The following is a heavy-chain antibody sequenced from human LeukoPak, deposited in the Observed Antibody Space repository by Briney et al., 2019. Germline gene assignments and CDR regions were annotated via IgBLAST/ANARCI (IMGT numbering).Heavy chain of an antibody. CDR1: GFTFNSYA. CDR2: ISGSGGST. D-gene: IGHD1-26*01. CDR3: AKNLNAVVGATSGY. J-gene: IGHJ4*02. V-gene: IGHV3-23*01. Sequence: PGGSLRLSCAASGFTFNSYAMSWVRQAPGKGLEWVSAISGSGGSTYYADSVKGRFTISRDNSKNTLYLQMNSLRAEDTAVYYCAKNLNAVVGATSGYWGQGTLVTVSS.